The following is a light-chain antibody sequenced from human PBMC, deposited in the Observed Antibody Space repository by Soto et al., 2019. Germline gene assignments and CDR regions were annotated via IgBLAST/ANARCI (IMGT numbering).Light chain of an antibody. J-gene: IGKJ1*01. Sequence: EIVLTQSPGTLSLSPGERATLSCRASQSVSYNYLAWYQQRPGQAPRLLVSSASHRPAGIPDRFSGSGSGTDFTLIISVLEPDDVAVYYCQQYGSSPQTFGQGTTVEIK. CDR1: QSVSYNY. V-gene: IGKV3-20*01. CDR2: SAS. CDR3: QQYGSSPQT.